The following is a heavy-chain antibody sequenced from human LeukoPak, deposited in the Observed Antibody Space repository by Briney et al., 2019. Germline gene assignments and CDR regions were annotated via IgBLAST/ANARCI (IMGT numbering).Heavy chain of an antibody. D-gene: IGHD6-13*01. CDR1: GYTFTGYY. CDR2: INPNSGGT. CDR3: ASEGAGIAAATPPFQH. J-gene: IGHJ1*01. Sequence: GASVKVSCKASGYTFTGYYMHWVRQAPGQGLEWMGRINPNSGGTNYAQKFQGRVTMTRDTSISTAYMELSRLRSDDTAVYYCASEGAGIAAATPPFQHWGQGTLVTVSS. V-gene: IGHV1-2*06.